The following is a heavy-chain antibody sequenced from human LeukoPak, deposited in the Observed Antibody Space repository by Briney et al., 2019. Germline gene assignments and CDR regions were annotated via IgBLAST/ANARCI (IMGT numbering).Heavy chain of an antibody. J-gene: IGHJ3*01. D-gene: IGHD5/OR15-5a*01. V-gene: IGHV4-59*01. CDR1: GGSISSYY. Sequence: SETLSLTCTVSGGSISSYYWSWIRQPPGKGLEYIGYISYSGTTSYNPSLKSRVTISVDTSKNQFSLKLTSVTAADTAVYYCARYKGLPQAFDLWGQGTMVTVSS. CDR2: ISYSGTT. CDR3: ARYKGLPQAFDL.